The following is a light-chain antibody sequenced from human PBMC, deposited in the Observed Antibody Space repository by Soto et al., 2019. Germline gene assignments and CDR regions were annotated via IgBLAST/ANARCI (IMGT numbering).Light chain of an antibody. J-gene: IGLJ3*02. CDR2: SND. CDR1: TSNIGSNT. V-gene: IGLV1-44*01. CDR3: AVWDDSLNAWV. Sequence: QSVLTQPPSASGTPGQSVTISCSGSTSNIGSNTVNWYQQLPGTVPKLLVYSNDQRPSGVPDRFSASKSGTSAFLAISGLQSEDEADYDCAVWDDSLNAWVFGGGTKLTVL.